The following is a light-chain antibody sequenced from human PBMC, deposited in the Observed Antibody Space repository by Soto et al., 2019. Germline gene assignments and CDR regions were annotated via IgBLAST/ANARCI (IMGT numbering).Light chain of an antibody. CDR1: STDVGGYNH. V-gene: IGLV2-14*01. J-gene: IGLJ2*01. CDR3: CSYTSLSTVV. CDR2: AVS. Sequence: QSVLTQPASVSGSPGQSMTISCTGTSTDVGGYNHVSWYQHSPGKAPKLILFAVSDRPSGVSHRFSGSKSGNTASLTISGLQAEDEADYYCCSYTSLSTVVFGGGTKLTVL.